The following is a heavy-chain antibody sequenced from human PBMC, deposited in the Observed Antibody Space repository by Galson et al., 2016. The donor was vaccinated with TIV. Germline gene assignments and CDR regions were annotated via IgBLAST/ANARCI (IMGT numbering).Heavy chain of an antibody. D-gene: IGHD3-16*01. CDR3: AKEIQRGSYGMDV. Sequence: SLRLSCAASGFTFHDYTMHWVRQTPGKGLEWVSLVSWDGGSTYYADYVKGRFTVSRDHSKNSLYLQMNSLRSEDTALYYCAKEIQRGSYGMDVWGRGTTVTVSS. V-gene: IGHV3-43*01. J-gene: IGHJ6*02. CDR2: VSWDGGST. CDR1: GFTFHDYT.